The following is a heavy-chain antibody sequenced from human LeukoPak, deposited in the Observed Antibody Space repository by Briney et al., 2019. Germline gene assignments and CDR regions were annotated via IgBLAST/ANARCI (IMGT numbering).Heavy chain of an antibody. J-gene: IGHJ4*02. CDR1: GYSISSGYY. V-gene: IGHV4-38-2*02. D-gene: IGHD3-10*01. CDR2: IYYSGST. CDR3: ARLWRITMVRGVIIKGTFDY. Sequence: SETLSLTCTVSGYSISSGYYWGWIRQPPGKGLEWIGSIYYSGSTYYNPSLKSRVAISVDTSKNQFSLKLSSVTAADTAVYYCARLWRITMVRGVIIKGTFDYWGQGTLVTVSS.